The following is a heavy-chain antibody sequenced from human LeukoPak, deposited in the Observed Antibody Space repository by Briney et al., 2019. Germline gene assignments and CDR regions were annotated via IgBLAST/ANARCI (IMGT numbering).Heavy chain of an antibody. CDR2: IKQDGSEK. Sequence: GGSLRLSCAASGFTSSTYWMSWVPQAPGKGLEWVASIKQDGSEKYYVDSVKGRFTLSRDNAKNSLYLQMNSLRADDTAVYYCARDRDSRWDFDLWGRGTLVTVSS. J-gene: IGHJ2*01. CDR3: ARDRDSRWDFDL. D-gene: IGHD3-22*01. CDR1: GFTSSTYW. V-gene: IGHV3-7*01.